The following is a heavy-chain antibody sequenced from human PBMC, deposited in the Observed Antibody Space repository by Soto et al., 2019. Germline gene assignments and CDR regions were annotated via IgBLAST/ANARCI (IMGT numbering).Heavy chain of an antibody. D-gene: IGHD2-15*01. J-gene: IGHJ4*02. Sequence: QVQLQESGPGLVKPSETLSLTCTVSGDSISNVGYYWNWIRQHPGKGLEWIGYIYYGGSAYYNPSLKSRVIMSMDTSKTQFSLRLRSVTAADTAVSFCARLICSGGNCYDFDHWGQGALVSVSS. CDR3: ARLICSGGNCYDFDH. V-gene: IGHV4-31*03. CDR2: IYYGGSA. CDR1: GDSISNVGYY.